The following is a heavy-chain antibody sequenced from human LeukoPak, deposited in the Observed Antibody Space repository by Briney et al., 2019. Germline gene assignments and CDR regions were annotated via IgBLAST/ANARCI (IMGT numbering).Heavy chain of an antibody. CDR1: GGSFSGYY. CDR2: INHSGST. CDR3: ARGPGGYEPFDY. Sequence: PSETLSLTCAVYGGSFSGYYWSWIRQPPGKGLEWIGEINHSGSTNYNPSLKSRVTISVDTSKNQFSLKLSSVTAADTAVYYCARGPGGYEPFDYWGQGTLVTVSS. J-gene: IGHJ4*02. V-gene: IGHV4-34*01. D-gene: IGHD5-18*01.